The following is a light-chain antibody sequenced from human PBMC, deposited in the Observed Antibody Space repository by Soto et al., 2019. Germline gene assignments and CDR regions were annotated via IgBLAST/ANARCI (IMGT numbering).Light chain of an antibody. CDR3: SSYTTSSTVV. Sequence: QSALTQPASVFGSPGQSITISCTGTSSDVGGYNFVSWYQQHPGKAPKLMIYEVSNRPSGVSNRFSGSKSGNTASLIISGLQPEDEADYYCSSYTTSSTVVFGTGTKVTVL. CDR2: EVS. CDR1: SSDVGGYNF. J-gene: IGLJ1*01. V-gene: IGLV2-14*03.